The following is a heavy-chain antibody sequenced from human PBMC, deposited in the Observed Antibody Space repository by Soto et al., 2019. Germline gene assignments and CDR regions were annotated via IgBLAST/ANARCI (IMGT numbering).Heavy chain of an antibody. V-gene: IGHV5-10-1*01. CDR2: IDPSDSYT. CDR3: ARLSPSGDYSYYYGMEV. CDR1: GYSFTSYW. D-gene: IGHD2-21*02. J-gene: IGHJ6*02. Sequence: GESLKICCKGSGYSFTSYWISWARQMPGKGLEWRGRIDPSDSYTNYSPSFQGHVTISADKSISTAYLQWSRLKASDTAMYYCARLSPSGDYSYYYGMEVWGQGTTVTVSS.